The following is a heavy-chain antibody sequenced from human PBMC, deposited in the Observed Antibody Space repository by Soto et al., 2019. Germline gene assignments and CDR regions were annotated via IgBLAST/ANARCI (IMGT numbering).Heavy chain of an antibody. CDR3: ARDWNYWYYYGMDV. D-gene: IGHD1-7*01. J-gene: IGHJ6*02. CDR2: IKQDGSEK. V-gene: IGHV3-7*03. CDR1: GFTFSSYW. Sequence: LRLSCAASGFTFSSYWMSWVRQAPGKGLEWVANIKQDGSEKYYVDSVKGRFTISRDNAKNSLYLQMNSLRAEDTAVYYCARDWNYWYYYGMDVWGQGTMVTVSS.